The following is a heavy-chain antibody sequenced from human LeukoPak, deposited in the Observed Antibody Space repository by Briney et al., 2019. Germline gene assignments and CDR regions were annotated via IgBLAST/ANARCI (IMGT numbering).Heavy chain of an antibody. J-gene: IGHJ6*03. CDR2: ISFDGDNK. D-gene: IGHD3-10*01. CDR3: ARSVYGSGSYMDV. Sequence: GGSLRLSCAAFGFSFSSYGMHWVRQAPGKGVEWGAVISFDGDNKHYGEAVKGRFTISRNNAENKLYLQMNNLRAEDTAVYFCARSVYGSGSYMDVWGQGTTVTVSS. CDR1: GFSFSSYG. V-gene: IGHV3-33*08.